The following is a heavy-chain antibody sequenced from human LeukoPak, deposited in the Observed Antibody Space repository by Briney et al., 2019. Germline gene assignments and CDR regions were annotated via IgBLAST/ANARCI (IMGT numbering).Heavy chain of an antibody. Sequence: SVKVSCKASGGTFSSYAISWVRQAPGQGHEWMGGIIPIFGTANYAQKFQGRVTMTGDTSTSTVYMELSSLRSEDTAVYYCARVQTVDTAMVDYWGQGTLVTVSS. CDR3: ARVQTVDTAMVDY. D-gene: IGHD5-18*01. CDR2: IIPIFGTA. V-gene: IGHV1-69*06. J-gene: IGHJ4*02. CDR1: GGTFSSYA.